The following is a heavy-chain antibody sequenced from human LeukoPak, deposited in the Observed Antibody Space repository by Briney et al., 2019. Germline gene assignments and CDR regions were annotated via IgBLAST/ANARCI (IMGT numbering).Heavy chain of an antibody. CDR3: ARGLGASPYDSSGYYLD. Sequence: SETLSLTCTVSGGSISSSSYYWGWIRQPPGKGLEWIGSIYYSGSTYYNPSLESRVTISVDTSKNQFSLKLSSVTAADTAVYYCARGLGASPYDSSGYYLDWGQGTLVTVSS. V-gene: IGHV4-39*01. J-gene: IGHJ4*02. D-gene: IGHD3-22*01. CDR1: GGSISSSSYY. CDR2: IYYSGST.